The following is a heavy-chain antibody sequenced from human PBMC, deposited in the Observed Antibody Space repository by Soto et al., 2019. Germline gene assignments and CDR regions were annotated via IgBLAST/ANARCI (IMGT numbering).Heavy chain of an antibody. CDR3: AHRQNDFWSGYYYY. J-gene: IGHJ4*02. CDR1: GFSLSTSGVG. CDR2: IYWDDDK. V-gene: IGHV2-5*02. Sequence: QITLKESGPTLVKPTQTLTLTCTFSGFSLSTSGVGVGWIRQPPGKALEWLALIYWDDDKRYSPSLKSRLTITKDTSKNQLVLTMTNMDPVDTATYYCAHRQNDFWSGYYYYWGQGTLVTVSS. D-gene: IGHD3-3*01.